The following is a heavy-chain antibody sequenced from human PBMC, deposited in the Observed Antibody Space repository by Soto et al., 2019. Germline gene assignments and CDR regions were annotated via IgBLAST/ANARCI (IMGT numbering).Heavy chain of an antibody. Sequence: ASVKVSCKASGYTFTSYDINWVRQATGQGLEWKGWMNPNSGNTGYAQKFQGRVTMTRNTSISTAYMELSSLRSEDTAVYYCARGGDSSSWNYYYYYMDVWGKGTTVTVSS. V-gene: IGHV1-8*01. D-gene: IGHD6-13*01. CDR1: GYTFTSYD. J-gene: IGHJ6*03. CDR3: ARGGDSSSWNYYYYYMDV. CDR2: MNPNSGNT.